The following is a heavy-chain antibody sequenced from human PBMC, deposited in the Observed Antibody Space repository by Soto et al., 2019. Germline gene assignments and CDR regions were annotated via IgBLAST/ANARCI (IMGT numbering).Heavy chain of an antibody. V-gene: IGHV3-23*01. Sequence: EVQLLESGGGLVQPGESLRLSCAASGFTFSSYAMTWVRQAPGKGLEWVSSISGSGDYTYFADSVKGRFTISRDNSKDPLDLQMSSLRVEDTTIYYCEKDSRSHPQGWFDPWCQGTLVTVSS. CDR2: ISGSGDYT. J-gene: IGHJ5*02. CDR1: GFTFSSYA. D-gene: IGHD2-15*01. CDR3: EKDSRSHPQGWFDP.